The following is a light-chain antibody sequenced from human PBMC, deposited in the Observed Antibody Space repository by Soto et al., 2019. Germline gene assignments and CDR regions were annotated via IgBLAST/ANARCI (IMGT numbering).Light chain of an antibody. V-gene: IGKV3-20*01. CDR3: QQYGRSPLLYT. J-gene: IGKJ2*01. CDR1: QSVTSNF. Sequence: ENVLTQSPGTLSLSPGERATLSCRASQSVTSNFLAWYQQKPGQAPRLLIYGASTRAAGLPDRFSGSGSGTDITLTITGLEPEDFAVYYCQQYGRSPLLYTFGQGTKL. CDR2: GAS.